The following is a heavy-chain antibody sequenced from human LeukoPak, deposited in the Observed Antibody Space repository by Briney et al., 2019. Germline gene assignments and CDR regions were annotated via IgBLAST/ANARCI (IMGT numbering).Heavy chain of an antibody. CDR2: INPNSGDT. J-gene: IGHJ4*02. CDR3: ARSWSYDYDSNGYIVY. D-gene: IGHD3-22*01. CDR1: GYTFTGYY. Sequence: ASLKVSCKASGYTFTGYYMHWVRQAPGQGLEWMGWINPNSGDTKTAQKFQDRVTMTRETSLSTVYMQLSRLRSDDAAVYYCARSWSYDYDSNGYIVYWGQGALVTVSS. V-gene: IGHV1-2*02.